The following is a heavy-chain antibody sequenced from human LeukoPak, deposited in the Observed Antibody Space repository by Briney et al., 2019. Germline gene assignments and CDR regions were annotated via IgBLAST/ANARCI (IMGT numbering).Heavy chain of an antibody. Sequence: PGGSLRLSCAASGFIFSSRGMHWVRQAPGKGLVWVSRVNSDGRSTNYADFVKGRFAISRDNAKNTLYLQMNSLRAEDTAVYYCARGDSSGWYLLDFWGQGILVTVSS. D-gene: IGHD6-19*01. CDR1: GFIFSSRG. J-gene: IGHJ4*02. CDR2: VNSDGRST. CDR3: ARGDSSGWYLLDF. V-gene: IGHV3-74*01.